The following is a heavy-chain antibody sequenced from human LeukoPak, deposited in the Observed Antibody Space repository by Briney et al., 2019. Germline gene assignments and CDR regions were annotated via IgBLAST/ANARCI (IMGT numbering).Heavy chain of an antibody. V-gene: IGHV1-18*01. D-gene: IGHD6-13*01. Sequence: ASVKVSCKASGYTFTSYGISWVRQAPGQGLEWMGWISAYNGNTNYAQKLQGRVTMTTDTSTSTAYMELRSLRSDDTAVYYCARRVDIAAAVSDAFDIWGQGTMVTVSS. CDR2: ISAYNGNT. CDR1: GYTFTSYG. J-gene: IGHJ3*02. CDR3: ARRVDIAAAVSDAFDI.